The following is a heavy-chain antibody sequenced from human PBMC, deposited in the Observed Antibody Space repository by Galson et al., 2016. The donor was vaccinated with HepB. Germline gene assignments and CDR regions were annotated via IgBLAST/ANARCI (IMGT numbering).Heavy chain of an antibody. D-gene: IGHD2/OR15-2a*01. CDR2: TYYRSKRYN. Sequence: CAISGDSVSSNSAAWTWIRQSPLRGLEWLGRTYYRSKRYNDYAVSEKSRISIHPDTSKNQFSLQLNSVTPEDTAVYYCARVRCSTFRCQNWFDPWGQGTLVTVSS. CDR1: GDSVSSNSAA. CDR3: ARVRCSTFRCQNWFDP. V-gene: IGHV6-1*01. J-gene: IGHJ5*02.